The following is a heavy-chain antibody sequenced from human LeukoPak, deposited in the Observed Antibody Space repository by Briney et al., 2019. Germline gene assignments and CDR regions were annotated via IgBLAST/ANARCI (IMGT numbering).Heavy chain of an antibody. CDR3: ARRITGTTSDSFDY. D-gene: IGHD1-20*01. CDR1: GGSISSSSYF. V-gene: IGHV4-39*01. Sequence: SETLSLTCTVSGGSISSSSYFWGWIRQSAGTGLEWIGSISHSGSTYYDPSLKSRITISVDTSKNQFSLKVRSVTAADTAVYYCARRITGTTSDSFDYWGQGILVTVSS. J-gene: IGHJ4*02. CDR2: ISHSGST.